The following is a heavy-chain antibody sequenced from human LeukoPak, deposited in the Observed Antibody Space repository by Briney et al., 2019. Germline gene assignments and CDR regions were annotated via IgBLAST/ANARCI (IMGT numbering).Heavy chain of an antibody. CDR2: ILSNAAGETT. D-gene: IGHD3-10*01. J-gene: IGHJ5*02. V-gene: IGHV3-15*07. CDR1: RLRFSDVW. CDR3: GDFYNAGSYYP. Sequence: GGALRLSCTASRLRFSDVWMNWVRQAPGTGREWVGRILSNAAGETTDYTAPVKSKFTNSRDDSKNILELEMNSRTTEDTAVYYCGDFYNAGSYYPWGQGTLVTVSS.